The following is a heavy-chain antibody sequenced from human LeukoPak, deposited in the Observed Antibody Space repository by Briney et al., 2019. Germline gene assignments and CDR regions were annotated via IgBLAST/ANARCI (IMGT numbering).Heavy chain of an antibody. D-gene: IGHD3-22*01. CDR1: GYTFTSYG. Sequence: ASVKVSCKASGYTFTSYGISWVRQAPGQGLEWMGWISAYNGNTNYAQKLQGRVTMTTDTSTSTAYMELRSLRSDDTAVYYCAIAYYYDSSGYCLDYWGQGTLVTVSS. V-gene: IGHV1-18*01. CDR3: AIAYYYDSSGYCLDY. CDR2: ISAYNGNT. J-gene: IGHJ4*02.